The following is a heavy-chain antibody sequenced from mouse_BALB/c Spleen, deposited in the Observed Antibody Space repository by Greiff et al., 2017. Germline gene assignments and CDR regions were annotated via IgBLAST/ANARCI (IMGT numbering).Heavy chain of an antibody. D-gene: IGHD1-1*01. V-gene: IGHV5-6*01. CDR2: ISSGGSYT. J-gene: IGHJ1*01. CDR1: GFTFSSYG. CDR3: ASLITTKYFDV. Sequence: VQLVESGGDLVKPGGSLKLSCAASGFTFSSYGMSWVRQTPDKRLEWVATISSGGSYTYYPDSVKGRFTISRDNAKNTLYLQMSSLKSEDTAMYYCASLITTKYFDVWGAGTTVTVSS.